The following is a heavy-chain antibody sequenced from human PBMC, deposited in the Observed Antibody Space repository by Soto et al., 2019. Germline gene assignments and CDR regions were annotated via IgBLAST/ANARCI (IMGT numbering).Heavy chain of an antibody. CDR3: ARDSTSYYDFWSGYSKTPHYMDV. V-gene: IGHV4-30-4*02. Sequence: SETLSLTCTVSGGSISSGDYYWSWIRQPPGKGLEWIGYIYYSGSTYYNPSLKSRVTISVDTSKNQFSLKLSSVTAADTAVYYCARDSTSYYDFWSGYSKTPHYMDVWGKGTTVTVS. J-gene: IGHJ6*03. CDR1: GGSISSGDYY. CDR2: IYYSGST. D-gene: IGHD3-3*01.